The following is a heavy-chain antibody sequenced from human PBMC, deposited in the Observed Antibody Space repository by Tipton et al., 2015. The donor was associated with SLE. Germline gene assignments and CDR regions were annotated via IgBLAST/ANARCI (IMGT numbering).Heavy chain of an antibody. V-gene: IGHV4-59*01. J-gene: IGHJ3*02. CDR1: GGSISSYY. D-gene: IGHD4-11*01. Sequence: TLSLTCTVSGGSISSYYWSWIRQPQGKGLEWIGYIHYSGTTNYNPSLKSRVTMSVDTSKNQFSLNLRSVTAADTAMYYCARPRERDYNDAFDIWGQGTMVIVSS. CDR3: ARPRERDYNDAFDI. CDR2: IHYSGTT.